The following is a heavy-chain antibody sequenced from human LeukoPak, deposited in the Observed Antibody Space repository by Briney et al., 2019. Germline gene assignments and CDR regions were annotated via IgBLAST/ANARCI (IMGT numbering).Heavy chain of an antibody. V-gene: IGHV4-38-2*02. Sequence: PSETLSLTCTVSGYSISSGYYWGWIRQPPGKWLEWIGSIYHSGRTFYNPSLKSRVTISVDTSKNQFSLKLSSVTAADTAVYYCARVIGYCSSTSCYSSDYFDYWGQGTLVTVSS. J-gene: IGHJ4*02. CDR1: GYSISSGYY. CDR3: ARVIGYCSSTSCYSSDYFDY. D-gene: IGHD2-2*01. CDR2: IYHSGRT.